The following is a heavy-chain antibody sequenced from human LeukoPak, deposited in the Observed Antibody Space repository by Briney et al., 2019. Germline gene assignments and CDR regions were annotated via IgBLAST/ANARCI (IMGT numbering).Heavy chain of an antibody. J-gene: IGHJ4*02. Sequence: SETLSLTCAVYGGSFSGYYWSWIRQPPGKGLEWIGEINHSGSTNYNPSLKSRVTISVDMSKNQFSLKLSSVTAADTAVYYCARGSPYYYDSSGYYWGLSPFDYWGQGTLVTVSS. V-gene: IGHV4-34*01. CDR3: ARGSPYYYDSSGYYWGLSPFDY. CDR2: INHSGST. D-gene: IGHD3-22*01. CDR1: GGSFSGYY.